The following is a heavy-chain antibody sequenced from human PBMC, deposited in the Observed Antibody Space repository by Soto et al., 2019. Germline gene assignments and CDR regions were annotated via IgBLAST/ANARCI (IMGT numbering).Heavy chain of an antibody. CDR2: IIPIFGTA. CDR3: ARVDDGDYSFDY. J-gene: IGHJ4*02. Sequence: SVKVSCKASGGTFSSYAISWVPQAPGQGLEWMGGIIPIFGTANYAQKFQGRVTITADESTSTAYMELSSLRSEDTAVYYCARVDDGDYSFDYWGQGTLVTVSS. D-gene: IGHD4-17*01. V-gene: IGHV1-69*13. CDR1: GGTFSSYA.